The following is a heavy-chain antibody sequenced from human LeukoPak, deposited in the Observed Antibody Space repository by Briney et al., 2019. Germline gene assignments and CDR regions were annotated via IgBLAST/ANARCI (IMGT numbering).Heavy chain of an antibody. D-gene: IGHD3-9*01. Sequence: QSGGSLRLSCAASGFNFNSYSLTWVRQAPGKGLEWLAYIPASGSTTFSADSVKGRFTISRDNAKKTLYLQMNSLRAEDTAVYYCARSIGLTGGGVDVWGQGTTVTVSS. CDR1: GFNFNSYS. V-gene: IGHV3-48*04. CDR2: IPASGSTT. J-gene: IGHJ6*02. CDR3: ARSIGLTGGGVDV.